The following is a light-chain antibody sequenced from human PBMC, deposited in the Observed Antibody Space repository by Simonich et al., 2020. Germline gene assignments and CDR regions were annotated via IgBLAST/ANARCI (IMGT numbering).Light chain of an antibody. Sequence: NIQMTQSPSAMSASVGDRVTITCRARQIISNYLAWFQQKPGKVPKHLIYAASSLQSGVPSRFSGSGSGTEFTLTISSLQPEDFATYYCLQHNSYLGAFGPGTKVDIK. CDR1: QIISNY. CDR2: AAS. V-gene: IGKV1D-17*01. J-gene: IGKJ3*01. CDR3: LQHNSYLGA.